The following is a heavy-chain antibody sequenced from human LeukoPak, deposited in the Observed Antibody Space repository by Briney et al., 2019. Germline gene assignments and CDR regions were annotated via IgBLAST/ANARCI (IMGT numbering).Heavy chain of an antibody. CDR2: IIPIFGTA. Sequence: ASVNVSCKASGGTFSIYAISWVRQAPGQGLEWMGGIIPIFGTANYAQKFQGRVTITADESTSTAYMELSSLRSEDTAVYYCASCSSSWYHSLDYWGQGTLVTVSS. CDR1: GGTFSIYA. J-gene: IGHJ4*02. CDR3: ASCSSSWYHSLDY. V-gene: IGHV1-69*13. D-gene: IGHD6-13*01.